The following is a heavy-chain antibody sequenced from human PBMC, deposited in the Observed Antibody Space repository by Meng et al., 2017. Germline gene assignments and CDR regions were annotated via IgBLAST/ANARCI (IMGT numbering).Heavy chain of an antibody. V-gene: IGHV3-33*03. J-gene: IGHJ4*02. CDR3: AKEYQAYYDFWSVYGL. CDR2: IWYDGSNK. D-gene: IGHD3-3*01. CDR1: GFTFSSYG. Sequence: GGSLRLSCAASGFTFSSYGMHWVRQAPGKGLEWVAVIWYDGSNKYYADSVKGRFTISRDNAKNSLYLQMNSLRAEDTALYYCAKEYQAYYDFWSVYGLWGQGTLVTVSS.